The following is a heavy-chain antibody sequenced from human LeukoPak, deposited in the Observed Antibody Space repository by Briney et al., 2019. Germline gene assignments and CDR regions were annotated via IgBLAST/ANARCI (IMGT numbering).Heavy chain of an antibody. CDR3: ASITMVRGVNKGFDP. D-gene: IGHD3-10*01. Sequence: GGSLRLSCAASGFTFSSYSMNWVRQAPGKGLEWGSSISSSSSYIYYADSVKGRFTISRDNAKNSLYLQMNSRRAEDTAVYYCASITMVRGVNKGFDPWGQGTLVTVSS. J-gene: IGHJ5*02. CDR1: GFTFSSYS. CDR2: ISSSSSYI. V-gene: IGHV3-21*01.